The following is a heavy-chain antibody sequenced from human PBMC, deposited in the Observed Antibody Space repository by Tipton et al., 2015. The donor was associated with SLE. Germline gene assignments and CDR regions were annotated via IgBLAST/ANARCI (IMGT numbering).Heavy chain of an antibody. J-gene: IGHJ3*02. V-gene: IGHV4-39*07. CDR3: ARLLSSRGAFDI. CDR1: GGSISSSSYY. D-gene: IGHD6-13*01. Sequence: TLSLTCTVSGGSISSSSYYWGWIRQPPGKGLEWIGSIYYSGSTYYNPSLKSRVTISVDTSKNQFSLKLSSVTAADTAVYYCARLLSSRGAFDIWGQGTMVTVSS. CDR2: IYYSGST.